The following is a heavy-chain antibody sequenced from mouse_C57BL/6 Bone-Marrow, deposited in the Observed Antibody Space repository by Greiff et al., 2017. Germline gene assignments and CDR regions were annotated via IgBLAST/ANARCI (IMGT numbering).Heavy chain of an antibody. D-gene: IGHD2-5*01. V-gene: IGHV1-50*01. CDR2: IDPSDSYT. CDR3: AREGASYYSNLAY. CDR1: GYTFTSYW. J-gene: IGHJ3*01. Sequence: QVQLQQPGAELVKPGASVKLSCKASGYTFTSYWMQWVKQRPGQGLEWIGEIDPSDSYTNYNQKFKGKATLTVDTSSSTAYMQLSSLTSEASAVYYCAREGASYYSNLAYWGQGTLVTVSA.